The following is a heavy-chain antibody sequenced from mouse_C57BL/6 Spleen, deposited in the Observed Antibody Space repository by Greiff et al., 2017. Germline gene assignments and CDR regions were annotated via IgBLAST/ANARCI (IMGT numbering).Heavy chain of an antibody. CDR3: ARGTTVPVFDY. V-gene: IGHV1-69*01. CDR2: IDPSDSYT. D-gene: IGHD1-1*01. J-gene: IGHJ2*01. Sequence: QVQLQQPGAELVMPGASVKLSCKASGYTFTSYWMHWVKQRPGQGLEWIGEIDPSDSYTNYNQKFKGKSTLTVYKSSSTAYMQLSSLTSEDSAVYYCARGTTVPVFDYWGQGTTLTVSS. CDR1: GYTFTSYW.